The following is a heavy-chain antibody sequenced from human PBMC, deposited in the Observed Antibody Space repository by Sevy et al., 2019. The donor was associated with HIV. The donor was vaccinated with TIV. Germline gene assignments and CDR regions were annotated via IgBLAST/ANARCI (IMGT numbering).Heavy chain of an antibody. J-gene: IGHJ4*02. CDR3: ARALAAAASY. V-gene: IGHV3-7*01. D-gene: IGHD6-25*01. Sequence: GGSLRLSCAASGFTFSSYWMNWVRQAPGKGLEWVAKIKQDGSEKYYVDSVKGRFTISRDNAKNSMRLQMNSLRAEDTAVYYCARALAAAASYWGQGTLVTVSS. CDR2: IKQDGSEK. CDR1: GFTFSSYW.